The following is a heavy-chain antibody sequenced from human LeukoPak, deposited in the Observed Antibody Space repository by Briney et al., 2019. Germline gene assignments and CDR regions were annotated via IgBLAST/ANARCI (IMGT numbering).Heavy chain of an antibody. V-gene: IGHV3-21*01. CDR1: GFTFSSYS. Sequence: GGSLRPSCAASGFTFSSYSMNWVRQAPGKGLEWVSSISSSSSYIYYADSVKGRFTISRDNAKNSLYLQMNSLRAEDTAVYYCARDQGGGYCSSTSCHRWARNNWFDPWGQGTLVTVSS. CDR2: ISSSSSYI. J-gene: IGHJ5*02. D-gene: IGHD2-2*01. CDR3: ARDQGGGYCSSTSCHRWARNNWFDP.